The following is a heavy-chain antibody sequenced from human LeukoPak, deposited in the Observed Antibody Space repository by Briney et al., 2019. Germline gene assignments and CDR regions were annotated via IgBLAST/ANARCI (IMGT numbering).Heavy chain of an antibody. CDR1: GFTFSSYG. D-gene: IGHD3-10*01. CDR3: AKEFLWFGESFFDY. J-gene: IGHJ4*02. V-gene: IGHV3-23*01. CDR2: ISGSGGST. Sequence: GGSLRLSCAASGFTFSSYGMHWVRQAPGKGLEWVSAISGSGGSTYYADSVKGRFTISRDNSKNTLYLQMNSLRAEDTAVYYCAKEFLWFGESFFDYWGQGTLVTVSS.